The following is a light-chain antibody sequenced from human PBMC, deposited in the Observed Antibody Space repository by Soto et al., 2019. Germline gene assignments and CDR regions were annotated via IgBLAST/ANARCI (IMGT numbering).Light chain of an antibody. CDR3: SSYTTTISLAV. V-gene: IGLV2-14*01. Sequence: QSALAQPASVSGSPGQSITISCTGTSSDVGGYNFVSWYQQYPGKAPKLIIFEVSNRPSGVSNRFSGSKSGNTASLTISGLQAEDEANYFCSSYTTTISLAVFGGGTKVTVL. J-gene: IGLJ2*01. CDR1: SSDVGGYNF. CDR2: EVS.